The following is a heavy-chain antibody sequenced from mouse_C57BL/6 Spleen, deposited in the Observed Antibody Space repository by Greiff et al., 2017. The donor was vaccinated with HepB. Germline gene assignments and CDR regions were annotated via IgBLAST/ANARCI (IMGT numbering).Heavy chain of an antibody. Sequence: EVKLMESGGDLVKPGGSLKLSCAASGFTFSSYGMSWVRQTPDKRLEWVATISSGGSYTYYPDSVKGRFTISRDNAKNTLYLQMSSLKSEDTAMYYCARHDYSSLFDYWGQGTTLTVSS. V-gene: IGHV5-6*01. CDR2: ISSGGSYT. CDR1: GFTFSSYG. D-gene: IGHD2-5*01. J-gene: IGHJ2*01. CDR3: ARHDYSSLFDY.